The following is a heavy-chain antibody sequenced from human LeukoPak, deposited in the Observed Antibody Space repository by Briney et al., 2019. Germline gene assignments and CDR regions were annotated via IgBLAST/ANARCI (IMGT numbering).Heavy chain of an antibody. CDR2: IKSKTDGGTT. J-gene: IGHJ6*02. CDR1: GFTSSNAW. CDR3: TTGDYSNYSPLLPTRLYYYYGMDV. V-gene: IGHV3-15*01. Sequence: GGSLRLSCAASGFTSSNAWMSWVRQAPGKGLEWVGRIKSKTDGGTTDYAAPVKGRFTISRDDSKNTLYLQMNSLKTEDTAVYYCTTGDYSNYSPLLPTRLYYYYGMDVWGQGTTVTVSS. D-gene: IGHD4-11*01.